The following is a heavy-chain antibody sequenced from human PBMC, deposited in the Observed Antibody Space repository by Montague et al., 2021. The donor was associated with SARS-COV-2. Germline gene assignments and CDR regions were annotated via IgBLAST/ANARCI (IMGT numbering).Heavy chain of an antibody. J-gene: IGHJ6*03. V-gene: IGHV4-34*01. CDR2: IHHGGST. CDR3: ARLGDGVVPSPILGVGPYYSYYYMDV. CDR1: GGSFSTYS. Sequence: SETLSLTCAVHGGSFSTYSWNWIRQPPGKGLEWIGEIHHGGSTNYNPSLKSRVTISADTSKNQFSLKLTSVAAADTAVYYCARLGDGVVPSPILGVGPYYSYYYMDVWGTGTPVTVSS. D-gene: IGHD3-10*01.